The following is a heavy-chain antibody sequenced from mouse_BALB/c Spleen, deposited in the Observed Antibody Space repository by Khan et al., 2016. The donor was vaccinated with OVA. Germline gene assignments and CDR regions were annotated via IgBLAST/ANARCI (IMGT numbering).Heavy chain of an antibody. V-gene: IGHV3-2*02. D-gene: IGHD1-2*01. CDR1: GYSITSGYG. Sequence: EVQLQESGPGLVKPSQSLSLTCTVTGYSITSGYGWNWIRQFPGNKLEWMGYISYSGSTNYDPSLQSRISITRDTSKNQFFLQLNSVTTEDTATYYCARTARIKYWGQGTTLTVSS. CDR3: ARTARIKY. CDR2: ISYSGST. J-gene: IGHJ2*01.